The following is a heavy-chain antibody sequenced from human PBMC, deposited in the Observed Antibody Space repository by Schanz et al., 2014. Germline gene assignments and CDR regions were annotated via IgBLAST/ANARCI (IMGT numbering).Heavy chain of an antibody. CDR3: AKSDAFDI. V-gene: IGHV3-74*01. CDR2: INSVGSNT. CDR1: GFTFSSHW. J-gene: IGHJ3*02. Sequence: EVQLVQSGGGLVQPGGSLRLSCAASGFTFSSHWMHWVRQDPGKGLVWVARINSVGSNTDYADSVTGRFTISRDNAKNTLYLQMNRLRAEDTAVYYCAKSDAFDIWGQGTLVTVSS.